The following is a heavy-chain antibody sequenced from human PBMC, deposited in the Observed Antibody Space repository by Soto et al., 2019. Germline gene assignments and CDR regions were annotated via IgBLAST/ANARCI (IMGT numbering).Heavy chain of an antibody. Sequence: SETLSLTCTVSGGSISSGDYYWSWIRQPPGKGLEWIGYIYYSGSTNYNPSLKSRVTISVDTSKSQFSLKLSSVTAADTAVYYCARHSDCTNDICSSWSAPWGPGTLVTVSS. D-gene: IGHD2-8*01. CDR2: IYYSGST. CDR3: ARHSDCTNDICSSWSAP. V-gene: IGHV4-61*08. J-gene: IGHJ5*02. CDR1: GGSISSGDYY.